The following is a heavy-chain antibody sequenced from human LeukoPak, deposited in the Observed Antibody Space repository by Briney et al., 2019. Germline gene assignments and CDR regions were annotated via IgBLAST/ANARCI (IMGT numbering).Heavy chain of an antibody. Sequence: SETLSLTCAVYGGSFSGYYWSWIRQPPGKGLEWIGYVYYSGSTNYNPSLKSRVTISVDTSKNQFSLKLSSVTAAGTAVYYCARAPLITMIEEYAFDIWGQGTMVTVSS. CDR1: GGSFSGYY. D-gene: IGHD3-22*01. CDR2: VYYSGST. V-gene: IGHV4-59*08. J-gene: IGHJ3*02. CDR3: ARAPLITMIEEYAFDI.